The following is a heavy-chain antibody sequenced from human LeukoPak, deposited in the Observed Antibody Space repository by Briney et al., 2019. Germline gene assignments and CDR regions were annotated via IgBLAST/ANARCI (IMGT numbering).Heavy chain of an antibody. J-gene: IGHJ4*02. CDR1: GGSISSGGYY. CDR2: IYYSGST. CDR3: AKQLRGEAVAGHLQPFDY. Sequence: PSETLSLTCTVSGGSISSGGYYWNWIRQPPGKGLEWIGYIYYSGSTNYNPSLKSRVTISVDTSKNQFSLKLSSVTAADTAVYFCAKQLRGEAVAGHLQPFDYWGQGTLVTVSS. D-gene: IGHD6-19*01. V-gene: IGHV4-61*08.